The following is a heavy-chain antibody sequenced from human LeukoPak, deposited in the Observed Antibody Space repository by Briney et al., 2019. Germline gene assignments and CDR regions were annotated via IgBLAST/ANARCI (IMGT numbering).Heavy chain of an antibody. V-gene: IGHV1-18*04. CDR3: AREANHYGSGSYWRSTRYGAFDI. D-gene: IGHD3-10*01. Sequence: ASVKVSCKASGYTFTGYYMHWVRQAPGQGLEWMGWMNPNSGNTGYAQKLQGRVTMTTDTSTSTAYMELRSLRSDDTAVYYCAREANHYGSGSYWRSTRYGAFDIWGQGTMVTVSS. CDR1: GYTFTGYY. J-gene: IGHJ3*02. CDR2: MNPNSGNT.